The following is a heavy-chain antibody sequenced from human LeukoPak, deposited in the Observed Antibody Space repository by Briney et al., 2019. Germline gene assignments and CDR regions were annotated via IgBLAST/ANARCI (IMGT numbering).Heavy chain of an antibody. J-gene: IGHJ4*02. CDR3: AKYETWTSGRYFDY. CDR1: GFSFNGYA. V-gene: IGHV3-23*01. CDR2: ISGGGGTT. D-gene: IGHD6-19*01. Sequence: GGSLRLSCATSGFSFNGYAMTWVRQAPGKGLEWVSTISGGGGTTYYADSVKGRFTISRDNSKSTLYLQLDSLRAEDTALYYCAKYETWTSGRYFDYWGQGTLVTVSS.